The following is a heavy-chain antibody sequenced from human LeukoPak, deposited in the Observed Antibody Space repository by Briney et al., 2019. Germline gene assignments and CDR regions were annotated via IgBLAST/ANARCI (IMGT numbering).Heavy chain of an antibody. CDR2: ISYDGSNK. J-gene: IGHJ4*02. Sequence: GGSLRLSCAASGFTFSSYAMHWVRQAPGKGLEWVAVISYDGSNKYYADSVKGRFTISRDNSKNTLYLQMNSLRAEDTAVYYCARGRTTVVNPLYYFDYWGQGTLVTVSS. CDR1: GFTFSSYA. D-gene: IGHD4-23*01. CDR3: ARGRTTVVNPLYYFDY. V-gene: IGHV3-30*04.